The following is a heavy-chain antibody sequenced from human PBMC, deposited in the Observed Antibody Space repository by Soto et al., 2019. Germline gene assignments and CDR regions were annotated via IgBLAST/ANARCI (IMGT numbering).Heavy chain of an antibody. J-gene: IGHJ4*02. CDR3: ARDLSFGSLDFDY. D-gene: IGHD3-10*01. Sequence: PWGSLRLSXVASGFTFKTYGMHWVRQPPGKGLEWVADFWADGRTTYYADSVRGRFSISRDNVRNTLYLQMDSLRADDTAVYYCARDLSFGSLDFDYWGRGTLVTVSS. CDR2: FWADGRTT. CDR1: GFTFKTYG. V-gene: IGHV3-33*01.